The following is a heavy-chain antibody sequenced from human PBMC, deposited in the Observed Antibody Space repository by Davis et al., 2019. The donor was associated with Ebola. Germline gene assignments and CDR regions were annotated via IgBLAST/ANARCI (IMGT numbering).Heavy chain of an antibody. CDR1: GYTFTTYY. V-gene: IGHV1-2*04. J-gene: IGHJ3*02. CDR2: INPNSGGT. Sequence: ASVKVSCKASGYTFTTYYMHWVRQAPGQGLEWMGWINPNSGGTNYAQKFQGWVTMTRDTSINTAYMELSRLRSDDTAVYYCARVSDSSGYYGAFDIWGQGTMVTVSS. CDR3: ARVSDSSGYYGAFDI. D-gene: IGHD3-22*01.